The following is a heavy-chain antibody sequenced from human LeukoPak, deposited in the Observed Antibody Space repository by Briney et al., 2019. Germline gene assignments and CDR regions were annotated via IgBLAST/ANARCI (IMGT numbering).Heavy chain of an antibody. V-gene: IGHV4-39*07. CDR2: IYYSGST. CDR3: ARGPQYPRFDY. Sequence: SETLSLTCTVSGGSISCSSYYWGWIRQPPGKGLEWIGSIYYSGSTYYNPSLKSRVTISVDTSKNQFSLKLSSVTAADTAVYYCARGPQYPRFDYWGQGTLVTVSS. J-gene: IGHJ4*02. CDR1: GGSISCSSYY. D-gene: IGHD2/OR15-2a*01.